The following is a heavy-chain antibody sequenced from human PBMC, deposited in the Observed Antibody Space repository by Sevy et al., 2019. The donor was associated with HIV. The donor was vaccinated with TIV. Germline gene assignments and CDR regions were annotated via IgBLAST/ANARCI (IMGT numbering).Heavy chain of an antibody. Sequence: GGSLRLSCAASGFTFSSYSMNWVRQAPGKGLEWVSSISGSSNYLYYAESLKGRFIISRDNAKNTLYLQMNSLRADDTAVYYCATGPPDGSYDYFDYWDQGTLVTVSS. D-gene: IGHD1-26*01. CDR3: ATGPPDGSYDYFDY. CDR2: ISGSSNYL. V-gene: IGHV3-21*06. J-gene: IGHJ4*02. CDR1: GFTFSSYS.